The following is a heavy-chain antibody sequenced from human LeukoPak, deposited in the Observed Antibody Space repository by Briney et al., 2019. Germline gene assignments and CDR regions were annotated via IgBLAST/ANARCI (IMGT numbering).Heavy chain of an antibody. V-gene: IGHV4-39*07. CDR2: IYYSGST. D-gene: IGHD6-13*01. J-gene: IGHJ4*02. CDR1: GGSISSSSYY. Sequence: SETLSLTCTVSGGSISSSSYYWGWIRQPPGKGLEWIGSIYYSGSTYYNPSLKSRVTISVDTSKNQFSLKLSSVTAADTAVYYCARESDSSSWYYFDYWGQGTLVTVSS. CDR3: ARESDSSSWYYFDY.